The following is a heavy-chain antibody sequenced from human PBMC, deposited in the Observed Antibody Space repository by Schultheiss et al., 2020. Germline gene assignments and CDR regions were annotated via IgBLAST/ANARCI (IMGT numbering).Heavy chain of an antibody. D-gene: IGHD4-17*01. V-gene: IGHV4-39*02. J-gene: IGHJ3*02. CDR1: GGSISSSSYY. CDR2: IYYSGST. Sequence: SETLSLTCTVSGGSISSSSYYWGWIRLPPGKGLEWIGSIYYSGSTYYNPSLKSRVTISVDTSKNQFSLKLSSVTAADTAVYYCARDLQPTVTTSGDAFDIWGQGTMVTVSS. CDR3: ARDLQPTVTTSGDAFDI.